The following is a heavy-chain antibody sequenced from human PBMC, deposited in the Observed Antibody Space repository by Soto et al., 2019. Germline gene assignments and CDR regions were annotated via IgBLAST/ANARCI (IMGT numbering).Heavy chain of an antibody. D-gene: IGHD2-2*01. CDR1: GGSISSGGYY. V-gene: IGHV4-31*03. J-gene: IGHJ6*02. CDR3: TGYCSSTSCYGNHYYGMDV. CDR2: IYYSGST. Sequence: QVQLQESGPGLVKPSQTLSLTCTVSGGSISSGGYYWSWIRQHPGKGLEWIGYIYYSGSTYYNPSLKSRVTISEDTSKNQFSLKLSSVTAADTAVYYCTGYCSSTSCYGNHYYGMDVWGQGTTVTVSS.